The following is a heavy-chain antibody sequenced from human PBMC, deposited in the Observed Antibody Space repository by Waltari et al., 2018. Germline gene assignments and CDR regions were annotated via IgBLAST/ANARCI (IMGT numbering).Heavy chain of an antibody. V-gene: IGHV3-23*01. J-gene: IGHJ4*02. Sequence: VQLLESGGGLVQSGGSLRLSCAASGFTFRSYAMNWVRQAPGKGGGWGSVISGSGGSTDYADSVKGRFTISRDNSKNTLYLQMNNLRVEDTAVYYCASSLYGDYTQIWGRVFDYWGQGTLVTVSS. CDR2: ISGSGGST. D-gene: IGHD4-17*01. CDR3: ASSLYGDYTQIWGRVFDY. CDR1: GFTFRSYA.